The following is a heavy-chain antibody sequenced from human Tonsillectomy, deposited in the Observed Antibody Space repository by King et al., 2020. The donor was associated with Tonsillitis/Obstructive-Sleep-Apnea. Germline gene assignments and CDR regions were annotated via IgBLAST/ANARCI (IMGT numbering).Heavy chain of an antibody. D-gene: IGHD3-16*02. V-gene: IGHV4-4*02. Sequence: QLQESGPGLVKPSGTLSHTCAVSGDSISSSDWWSWVRQPPGKGLEWIGEIYYSGSTNYNPSLRSRVTILEDKSKNHFSLKLSSVSAADTAVYYCARAGGGYPYFDYWGQGTLVTVSS. CDR2: IYYSGST. CDR3: ARAGGGYPYFDY. J-gene: IGHJ4*02. CDR1: GDSISSSDW.